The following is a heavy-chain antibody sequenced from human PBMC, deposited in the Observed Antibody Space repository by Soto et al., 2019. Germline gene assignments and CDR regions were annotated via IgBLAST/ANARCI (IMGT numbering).Heavy chain of an antibody. CDR2: INAGNGNT. D-gene: IGHD4-17*01. CDR1: GYTFTSYA. V-gene: IGHV1-3*01. Sequence: ASVKVSCKASGYTFTSYAMHWVRQAPGQRLEWMGWINAGNGNTKYSQKFQGRVTITRDTSASTAYMELSSLRSEDTAVYYCARDGPDYGDYAYYYYYMDVWGKGTTVTVSS. CDR3: ARDGPDYGDYAYYYYYMDV. J-gene: IGHJ6*03.